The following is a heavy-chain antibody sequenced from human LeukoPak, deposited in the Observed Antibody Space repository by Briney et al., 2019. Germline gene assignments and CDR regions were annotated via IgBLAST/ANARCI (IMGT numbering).Heavy chain of an antibody. V-gene: IGHV3-11*04. D-gene: IGHD6-13*01. Sequence: GGSLRLSCAASGFTFSNAWMSWVRQAPGKGLEWISYISRTGNSIYYADSVKGRFTISRDSAKNSLYLQMNSLRAEDTAVYYCARGPYSSNWYVDYWGQGTLVTVAS. J-gene: IGHJ4*02. CDR1: GFTFSNAW. CDR2: ISRTGNSI. CDR3: ARGPYSSNWYVDY.